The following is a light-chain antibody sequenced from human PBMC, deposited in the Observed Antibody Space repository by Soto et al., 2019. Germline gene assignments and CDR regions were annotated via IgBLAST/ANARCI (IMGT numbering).Light chain of an antibody. V-gene: IGLV2-14*03. CDR1: SSDVGGYVY. CDR2: DVS. CDR3: SSYTSTGTVI. Sequence: QSALTQPASVSGSPGQSITIWCTGTSSDVGGYVYVSWYQYHPGKAPKLMIYDVSNRPSGVSNRFSGSKSGNTASLTISGLQAEDEADYYCSSYTSTGTVIFGGGTKLTVL. J-gene: IGLJ2*01.